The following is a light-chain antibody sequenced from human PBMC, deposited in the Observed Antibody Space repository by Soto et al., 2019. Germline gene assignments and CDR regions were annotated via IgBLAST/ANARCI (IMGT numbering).Light chain of an antibody. CDR1: QSVSSY. J-gene: IGKJ5*01. CDR3: QQSYSGIT. V-gene: IGKV1-39*01. Sequence: DVQMTQYTSSLSASVGDRVTITCRASQSVSSYLHWYQQKIGKAPKVLIDCASSLQSGVPSRFSGSGSGTDFTLTISSVQPEDFATYYCQQSYSGITFGQGTLLEVK. CDR2: CAS.